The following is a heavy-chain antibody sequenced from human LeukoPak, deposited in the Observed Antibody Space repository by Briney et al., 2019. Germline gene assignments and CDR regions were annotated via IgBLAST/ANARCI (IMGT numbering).Heavy chain of an antibody. V-gene: IGHV3-21*01. CDR2: VSSSSSHI. J-gene: IGHJ4*02. Sequence: GGSLRLSCAASGFTFSSYSMNWVRQAPGKGLEWVSSVSSSSSHIYYADSVKGRFTISRDNAKNSLYLQMNSLRAEDMAAYYCARTSVTYDYWGQGTLVTVSS. D-gene: IGHD4-17*01. CDR1: GFTFSSYS. CDR3: ARTSVTYDY.